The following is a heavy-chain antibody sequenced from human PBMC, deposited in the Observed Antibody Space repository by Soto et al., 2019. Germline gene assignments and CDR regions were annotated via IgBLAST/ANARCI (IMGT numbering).Heavy chain of an antibody. Sequence: ASVKVSCKASGYTFTGYYMHWVRQAPGQGLEWMGWINPNSGGTNYAQKFQGWVTMTRDTSISTAYMELSRLRSDDTAVYYCARVSGYSSGYRDAFDIWGQGTMVTVSS. CDR2: INPNSGGT. CDR1: GYTFTGYY. V-gene: IGHV1-2*04. CDR3: ARVSGYSSGYRDAFDI. D-gene: IGHD5-18*01. J-gene: IGHJ3*02.